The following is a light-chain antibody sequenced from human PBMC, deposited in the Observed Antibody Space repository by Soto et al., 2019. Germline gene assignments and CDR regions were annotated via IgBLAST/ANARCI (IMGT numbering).Light chain of an antibody. J-gene: IGKJ1*01. CDR2: DVS. CDR1: QSIGDS. Sequence: QMTQSPSTLSASVGDRVNITCRASQSIGDSLAWYQQKPGKAPYLLISDVSSLERGVPSRFSGSGSGTEFTLTISSMQPDDFATFYCQQYNGYSRTFGQGTKVDIK. CDR3: QQYNGYSRT. V-gene: IGKV1-5*01.